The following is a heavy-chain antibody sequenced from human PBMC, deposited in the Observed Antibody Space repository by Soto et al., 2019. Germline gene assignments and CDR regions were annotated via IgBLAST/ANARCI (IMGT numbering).Heavy chain of an antibody. Sequence: PSETLSLTCTVSGGSISSSSYYWGWIRQPPGKGLEWIGSIYYSGSTYYNPSLKSRVTISVDTSKNQFSLKLSSVTAADTAVYYCARQQPLLWFGAGWFDPWGQGTLVTVSS. D-gene: IGHD3-10*01. CDR2: IYYSGST. CDR3: ARQQPLLWFGAGWFDP. J-gene: IGHJ5*02. V-gene: IGHV4-39*01. CDR1: GGSISSSSYY.